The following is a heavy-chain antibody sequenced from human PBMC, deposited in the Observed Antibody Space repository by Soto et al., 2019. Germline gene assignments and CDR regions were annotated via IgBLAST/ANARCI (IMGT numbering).Heavy chain of an antibody. CDR2: IWYDESNK. Sequence: QVQLVESGGGVVRPGRSLRLSCAASGFAFNRFGVQWVRQAPGKGLEWVAVIWYDESNKFYADSVKGRLSISRDNSKNTVYLQMNSLRAEDTAVYYCVRDDGVAAAGPCYYYAVDVWGQGTTVIVSS. CDR1: GFAFNRFG. J-gene: IGHJ6*02. V-gene: IGHV3-33*01. D-gene: IGHD6-13*01. CDR3: VRDDGVAAAGPCYYYAVDV.